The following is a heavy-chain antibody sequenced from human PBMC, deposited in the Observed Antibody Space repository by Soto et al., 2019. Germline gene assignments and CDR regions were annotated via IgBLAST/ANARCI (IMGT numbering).Heavy chain of an antibody. J-gene: IGHJ6*02. CDR1: GFTFSSCW. V-gene: IGHV3-7*01. CDR3: ARDEYCSSTSCYVASLYYYYYYGMDV. D-gene: IGHD2-2*01. CDR2: IKQVGSEK. Sequence: GGSLRLSCAASGFTFSSCWMSWVRQAPGKGLEWVANIKQVGSEKYYVDSVKGRFTISRDNAKNSLYLQMNSLRAEDTAVYYCARDEYCSSTSCYVASLYYYYYYGMDVWGQGTTVTVSS.